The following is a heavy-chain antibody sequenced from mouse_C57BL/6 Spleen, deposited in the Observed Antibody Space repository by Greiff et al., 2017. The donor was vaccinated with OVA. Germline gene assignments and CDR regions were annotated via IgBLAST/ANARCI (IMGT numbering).Heavy chain of an antibody. CDR1: GFTFSSYG. CDR3: ARQEDFITTVVADY. V-gene: IGHV5-6*01. Sequence: DVHLVESGGDLVKPGASLKFSCAASGFTFSSYGMSWVRQTPDKRLEWVATISSGGSYTNYPDSVQGRVTISRDKAKNTLYLQLSSLKSEDTAMYYCARQEDFITTVVADYWGQGTTLTVSS. J-gene: IGHJ2*01. D-gene: IGHD1-1*01. CDR2: ISSGGSYT.